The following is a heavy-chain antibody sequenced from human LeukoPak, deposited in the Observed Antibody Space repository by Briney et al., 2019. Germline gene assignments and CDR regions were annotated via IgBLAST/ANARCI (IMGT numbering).Heavy chain of an antibody. CDR2: ISGSGAST. CDR1: GFTLSTNA. D-gene: IGHD1-26*01. V-gene: IGHV3-23*01. Sequence: GGSLRLSCLTSGFTLSTNAMSWVRQAPGKGLEWISGISGSGASTYYADSVKGRFTISRDDSRNTLYLQMNSLRGDDTAVNYCAKDVGKWESLHFFDYWGQGTLVTVSS. J-gene: IGHJ4*02. CDR3: AKDVGKWESLHFFDY.